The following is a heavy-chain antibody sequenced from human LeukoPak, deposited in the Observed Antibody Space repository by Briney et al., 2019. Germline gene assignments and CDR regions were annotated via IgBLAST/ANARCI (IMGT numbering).Heavy chain of an antibody. CDR1: GYTLTNYD. D-gene: IGHD3-22*01. V-gene: IGHV1-8*03. Sequence: GASVKVSCKASGYTLTNYDINWVRQATGQGLEWMGWMNPNSGNTGYAQKFQGRVTITGNTSITTAYLELSSLRSEDTAVYYCARAVVVITPRTTKIKRYYFDYWGQGTLVTVSS. CDR2: MNPNSGNT. CDR3: ARAVVVITPRTTKIKRYYFDY. J-gene: IGHJ4*02.